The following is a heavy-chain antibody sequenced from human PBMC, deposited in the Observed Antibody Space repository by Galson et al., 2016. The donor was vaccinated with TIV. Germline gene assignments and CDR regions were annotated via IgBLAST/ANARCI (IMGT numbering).Heavy chain of an antibody. CDR3: ARDCTSTTCRLYYYGMDV. CDR2: IDHSGIT. Sequence: LSLTCTVSGFSIASGYFWGWIRQPPGKGLEWLGNIDHSGITYYNPSFKSRITISVDTSKNQISLTLNSVTAADTAVYYCARDCTSTTCRLYYYGMDVWGPGTTVIVSS. CDR1: GFSIASGYF. D-gene: IGHD2-2*01. V-gene: IGHV4-38-2*02. J-gene: IGHJ6*02.